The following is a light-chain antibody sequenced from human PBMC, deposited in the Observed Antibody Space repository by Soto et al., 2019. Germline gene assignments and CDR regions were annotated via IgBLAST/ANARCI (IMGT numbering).Light chain of an antibody. CDR3: SSYTSSTFYV. J-gene: IGLJ1*01. Sequence: QSVLTQPASVSGSPGQSITISCTGTSSDVGGYNYVSWYQQHPGKAPKLMIYEVSNRPSGVSNRSSGSKSGNTASLTISGLQSEEEADYYCSSYTSSTFYVFGTGTKGTVL. CDR1: SSDVGGYNY. CDR2: EVS. V-gene: IGLV2-14*01.